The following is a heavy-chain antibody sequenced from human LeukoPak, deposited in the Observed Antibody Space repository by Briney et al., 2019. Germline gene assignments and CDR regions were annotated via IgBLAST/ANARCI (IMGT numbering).Heavy chain of an antibody. D-gene: IGHD2-21*02. Sequence: PGGSLRLSCAASGFAFSSSWMSWVRQAPGKGLEWVANIKQDASEKYYVDSVKGRFTISRDNAKNSLYLQMNSLRAEDTAVYYCARDTGDNFDYGGRGTLVTVSS. V-gene: IGHV3-7*01. CDR2: IKQDASEK. CDR1: GFAFSSSW. CDR3: ARDTGDNFDY. J-gene: IGHJ4*02.